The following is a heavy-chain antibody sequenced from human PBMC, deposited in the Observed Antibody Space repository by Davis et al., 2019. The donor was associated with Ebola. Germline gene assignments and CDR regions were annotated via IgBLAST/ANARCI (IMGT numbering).Heavy chain of an antibody. CDR1: GGSFSGYY. CDR2: INHSGST. V-gene: IGHV4-34*01. CDR3: ARGRVAARPPSYYYYYMDV. D-gene: IGHD6-6*01. J-gene: IGHJ6*03. Sequence: PSETLSLTCAVYGGSFSGYYWSWIRQPPGKGLEWIGEINHSGSTNYNPSLKSRVTISVDTSKNQFSLKLSSVTAADTAVYYCARGRVAARPPSYYYYYMDVWGKGTTVTVSS.